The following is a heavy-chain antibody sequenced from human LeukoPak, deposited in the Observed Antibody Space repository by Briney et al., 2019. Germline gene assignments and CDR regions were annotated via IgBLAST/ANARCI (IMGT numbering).Heavy chain of an antibody. CDR1: GFTVSSNY. V-gene: IGHV3-66*01. D-gene: IGHD3-9*01. Sequence: PGGSLRLSCAASGFTVSSNYMSWVRQAPGKGLEWVSVIYSGGSTYYADSVKGRFTISRDNSKNTLYLQMNSLRAEDTAVYYCARKPTYYDILTGYYTDDAFDIRGQGTMVTVSS. CDR2: IYSGGST. J-gene: IGHJ3*02. CDR3: ARKPTYYDILTGYYTDDAFDI.